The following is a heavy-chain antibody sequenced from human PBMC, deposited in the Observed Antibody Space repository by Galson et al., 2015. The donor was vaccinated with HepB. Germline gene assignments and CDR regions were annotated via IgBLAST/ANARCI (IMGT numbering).Heavy chain of an antibody. D-gene: IGHD1/OR15-1a*01. J-gene: IGHJ3*02. Sequence: SLRLSCAASGFTFSSYWMSWVRQAPGKGLEWVANIKQDGSEKYYVDSVKGRFTISRDNAKNSLYLQMNSLRAEDTAVYYCARDLPFWSEASAAGTMDDAFDIWGQGTMVTVSS. CDR3: ARDLPFWSEASAAGTMDDAFDI. CDR2: IKQDGSEK. V-gene: IGHV3-7*01. CDR1: GFTFSSYW.